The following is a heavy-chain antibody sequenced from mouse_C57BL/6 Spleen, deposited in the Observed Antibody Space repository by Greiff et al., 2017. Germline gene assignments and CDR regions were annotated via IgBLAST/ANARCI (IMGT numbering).Heavy chain of an antibody. CDR3: ARGIRAITTIDY. CDR2: IDPSDSET. D-gene: IGHD1-2*01. J-gene: IGHJ2*01. V-gene: IGHV1-52*01. Sequence: QVQLQQSGAELVRPGSSVKLSCKASGYTFTSYWMHWVKQRPIQGLEWIGNIDPSDSETHYNQKFKDKATLTVDKSSSTAYMQRSSLTSEDSAVYYCARGIRAITTIDYWGQGTTLTVSS. CDR1: GYTFTSYW.